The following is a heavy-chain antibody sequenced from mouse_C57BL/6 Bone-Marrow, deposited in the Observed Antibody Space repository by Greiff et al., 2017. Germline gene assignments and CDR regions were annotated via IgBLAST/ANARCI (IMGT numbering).Heavy chain of an antibody. Sequence: QVQLQQSGAELAKPGASVKLSCKASGYTFTSYWMHWVKQRPGQGLEWIGHINPSSGYTTYNQKFKDKATLTADKSSSTAYMQLSSLTYEDSAVYDCARGAAQATYYYAMDYWGQGTSGTVSS. CDR2: INPSSGYT. V-gene: IGHV1-7*01. J-gene: IGHJ4*01. CDR1: GYTFTSYW. CDR3: ARGAAQATYYYAMDY. D-gene: IGHD3-2*02.